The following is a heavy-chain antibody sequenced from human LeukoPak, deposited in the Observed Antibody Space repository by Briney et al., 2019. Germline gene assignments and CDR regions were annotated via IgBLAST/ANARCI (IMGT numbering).Heavy chain of an antibody. D-gene: IGHD6-6*01. V-gene: IGHV3-23*01. CDR3: AKDLKPIAARPA. CDR1: GFTVRSNY. J-gene: IGHJ5*02. CDR2: ISGSGGST. Sequence: GGSLRLSCVASGFTVRSNYISWVRQAPGKGLEWVSAISGSGGSTYYADSVKGRFTISRDNSKNTLYLQMNSLRAEDTAVYYCAKDLKPIAARPAWGQGTLVTVSS.